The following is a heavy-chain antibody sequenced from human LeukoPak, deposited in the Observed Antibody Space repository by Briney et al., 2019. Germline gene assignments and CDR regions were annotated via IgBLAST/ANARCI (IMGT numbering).Heavy chain of an antibody. CDR2: IYYSGST. CDR3: ARTYYDFWSGPNWFDP. Sequence: PSETLSLTCTVSGGSISSYYWSWIRQPPGKGLEGIGYIYYSGSTNYNPSLKSRVTISVDTSKNQFSVKLSSVTAADTAVYYCARTYYDFWSGPNWFDPWGQGTLVTVSS. D-gene: IGHD3-3*01. V-gene: IGHV4-59*01. J-gene: IGHJ5*02. CDR1: GGSISSYY.